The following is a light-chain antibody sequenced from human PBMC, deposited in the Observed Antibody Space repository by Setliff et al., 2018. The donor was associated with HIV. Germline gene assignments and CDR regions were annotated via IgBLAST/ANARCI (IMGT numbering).Light chain of an antibody. CDR2: GVN. Sequence: QSVLTQPASVSGSPGQSITISCTGTSSDVVGFDFVSWYQQHPGKAPKLIIYGVNKRPSGVSDRFSGSKSANTASLTISGLQAEDEADYFCSSYSYSTTLVFGGGTKVTVL. V-gene: IGLV2-14*01. CDR3: SSYSYSTTLV. J-gene: IGLJ2*01. CDR1: SSDVVGFDF.